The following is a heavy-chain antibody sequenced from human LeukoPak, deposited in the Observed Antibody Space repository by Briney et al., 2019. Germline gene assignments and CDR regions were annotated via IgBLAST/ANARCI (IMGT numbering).Heavy chain of an antibody. CDR1: GFSISSYY. V-gene: IGHV4-59*01. CDR2: IYYSGST. Sequence: SETLSLTCTVSGFSISSYYWSWLRQPPGKGLEWIGYIYYSGSTNYNPSLKSRVTISVDTSKNQFSLKLSSVTAADTAVYYCAGRGLALGWFDPWGQGTLVTVSS. CDR3: AGRGLALGWFDP. D-gene: IGHD3-3*02. J-gene: IGHJ5*02.